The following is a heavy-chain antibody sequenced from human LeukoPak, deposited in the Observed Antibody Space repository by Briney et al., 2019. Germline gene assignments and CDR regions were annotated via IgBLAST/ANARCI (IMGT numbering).Heavy chain of an antibody. CDR1: GYTFSGFY. CDR3: ARLSWLRHAFDI. V-gene: IGHV1-2*02. J-gene: IGHJ3*02. D-gene: IGHD5-12*01. Sequence: ASVKVSCKASGYTFSGFYIYWVRQAPGQGLEWMGWINPNSGGTNYAQKFQGRVTMTRDTSISTAYMELSRLRSDDTAVYYCARLSWLRHAFDIWGQGTMVTVSS. CDR2: INPNSGGT.